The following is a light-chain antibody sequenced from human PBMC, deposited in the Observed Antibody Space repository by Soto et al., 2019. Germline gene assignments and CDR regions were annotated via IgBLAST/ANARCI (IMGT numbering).Light chain of an antibody. CDR3: CSCAGSSTDV. V-gene: IGLV2-23*01. CDR1: SSNVGSDSL. Sequence: QSALTQPASVSGSPGQTITISCTGTSSNVGSDSLVYWYQQHPGKAPKLMIYESSNRPSGVSYRFSGSKSGNTASLAISGLHAEDYADYYFCSCAGSSTDVFGTGTKVTVL. J-gene: IGLJ1*01. CDR2: ESS.